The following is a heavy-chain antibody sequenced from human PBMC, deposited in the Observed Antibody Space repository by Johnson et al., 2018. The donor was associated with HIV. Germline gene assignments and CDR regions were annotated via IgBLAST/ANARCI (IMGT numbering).Heavy chain of an antibody. CDR1: GFTFSNYW. Sequence: VQLVESGGGLVQPGGSLRLSCAASGFTFSNYWMSWVRLAPGKGLEWLANIKEDGSEDYYVDSLKGRLTISRDNAQSSLYLQRDSLRAEESAMYYCARDGVYSSPHDALDIWGQGTMVTVSS. V-gene: IGHV3-7*05. J-gene: IGHJ3*02. D-gene: IGHD6-13*01. CDR3: ARDGVYSSPHDALDI. CDR2: IKEDGSED.